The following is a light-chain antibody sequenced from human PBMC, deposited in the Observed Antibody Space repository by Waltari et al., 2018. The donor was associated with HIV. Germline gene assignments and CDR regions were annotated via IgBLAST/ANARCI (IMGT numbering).Light chain of an antibody. CDR3: SSYTVRNTLI. CDR1: NSDLQLYDS. V-gene: IGLV2-14*03. Sequence: QSVTISCTGINSDLQLYDSVSWYQQLPAKAPKLIIFELSVRPSGISHRFSGSKSGNTASLTISGLQAEDEADYYCSSYTVRNTLIFGGGTKLTVL. J-gene: IGLJ2*01. CDR2: ELS.